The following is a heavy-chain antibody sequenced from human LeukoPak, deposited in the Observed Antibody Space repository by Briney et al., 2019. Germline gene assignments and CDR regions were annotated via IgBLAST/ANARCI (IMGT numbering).Heavy chain of an antibody. CDR3: VRVQVVVPSAFDYCDY. D-gene: IGHD2-15*01. J-gene: IGHJ4*02. V-gene: IGHV3-7*01. CDR1: GFTFW. Sequence: PGGSLRLSCAASGFTFWWVRQASGKGLEWVANVNPAGNDKYYLDSVEGRFTISRDNAKNSLYLQMNSLRAEDTAVYYCVRVQVVVPSAFDYCDYWGQGTLVTVSS. CDR2: VNPAGNDK.